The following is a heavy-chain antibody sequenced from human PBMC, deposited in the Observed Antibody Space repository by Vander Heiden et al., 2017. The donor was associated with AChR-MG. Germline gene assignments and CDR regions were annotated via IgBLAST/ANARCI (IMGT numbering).Heavy chain of an antibody. CDR1: DFPSNSHA. D-gene: IGHD1-1*01. CDR3: AGGPREAGTPGNFYYMDV. J-gene: IGHJ6*03. Sequence: QVQLEESGGGVVQPGGSLRLSCVPPDFPSNSHAVYWVRQAPDKGLEWVAFRSSDGNSDVYADSVKGRFTMSRDNSKNTLYVQINSLTTEDTAVYYCAGGPREAGTPGNFYYMDVWGNGTTVTVSS. CDR2: RSSDGNSD. V-gene: IGHV3-30-3*01.